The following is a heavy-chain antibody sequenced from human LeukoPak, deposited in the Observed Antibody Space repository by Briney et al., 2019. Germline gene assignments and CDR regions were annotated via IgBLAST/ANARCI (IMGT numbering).Heavy chain of an antibody. CDR1: GFTVSTNY. V-gene: IGHV3-66*01. J-gene: IGHJ3*02. D-gene: IGHD5-24*01. CDR3: ARGRPGPRWLQSDAFDI. CDR2: IYSGGST. Sequence: PTGGSLRLSCAASGFTVSTNYMTWVRQAPGKGLEWVSVIYSGGSTYYADSVKGRFTISRDNAKNSLYLQMNSLRAEDTAVYYCARGRPGPRWLQSDAFDIWGQGTMVTVSS.